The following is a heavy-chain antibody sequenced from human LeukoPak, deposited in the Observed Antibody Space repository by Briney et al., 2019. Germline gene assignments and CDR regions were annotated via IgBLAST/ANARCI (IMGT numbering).Heavy chain of an antibody. V-gene: IGHV3-30*02. CDR1: GFTFSSYG. J-gene: IGHJ6*03. CDR2: IRYDGSNK. Sequence: GGSLRLSCAASGFTFSSYGMHWVRQAPGKGLEWVAFIRYDGSNKYYADSVKGRFTISRDNSKNTLYLQMNSLRAEDTAVYYCAKRTGTPAYYYYMDVWGKGTTVTVSS. D-gene: IGHD1-1*01. CDR3: AKRTGTPAYYYYMDV.